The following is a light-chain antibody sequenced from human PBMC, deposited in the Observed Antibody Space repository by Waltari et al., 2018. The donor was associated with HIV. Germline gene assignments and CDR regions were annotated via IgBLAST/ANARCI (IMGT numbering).Light chain of an antibody. CDR3: SSYTTSSTF. Sequence: QSALTQPASVSGSPGQSITISCTGTSSDIGSSNRVSWYQQHPGKAPKLMIYAVSNRPSGVSDRFSGSKSGNTASLTISGLQAGDEAHYYCSSYTTSSTFFGGGTKLTVL. CDR2: AVS. J-gene: IGLJ2*01. CDR1: SSDIGSSNR. V-gene: IGLV2-14*01.